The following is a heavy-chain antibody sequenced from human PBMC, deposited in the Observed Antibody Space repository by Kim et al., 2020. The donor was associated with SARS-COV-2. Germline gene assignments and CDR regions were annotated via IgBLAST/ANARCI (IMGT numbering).Heavy chain of an antibody. CDR3: ARADYYGSGSYGY. CDR2: INHSGST. V-gene: IGHV4-34*01. J-gene: IGHJ4*02. Sequence: SETLSLTCAVYGGSFSGYYWSWIRQPPGKGLEWIGEINHSGSTNYNPSLKSRVTISVDTSKNQFSLKLSSVTAADTAVYYCARADYYGSGSYGYWGQGTL. D-gene: IGHD3-10*01. CDR1: GGSFSGYY.